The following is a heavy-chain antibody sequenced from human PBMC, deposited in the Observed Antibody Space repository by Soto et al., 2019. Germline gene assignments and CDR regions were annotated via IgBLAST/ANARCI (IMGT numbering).Heavy chain of an antibody. CDR1: GGSISSYY. J-gene: IGHJ4*02. D-gene: IGHD6-13*01. V-gene: IGHV4-59*01. CDR3: ARGDSSSSLDY. CDR2: IYYSGST. Sequence: PSETLSLTCTVSGGSISSYYWSWIRQPPGKGLEWIGYIYYSGSTNYNPSLKSRVTISVDTSKNQFSLKLSSVTAADTAVYYCARGDSSSSLDYWGQGTLVTVYS.